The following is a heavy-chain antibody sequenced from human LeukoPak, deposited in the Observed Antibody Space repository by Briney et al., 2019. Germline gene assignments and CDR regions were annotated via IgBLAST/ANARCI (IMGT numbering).Heavy chain of an antibody. D-gene: IGHD2-2*01. CDR1: GGPISSGGYY. CDR3: ARTPRGYCSSTSCNVGAFDI. Sequence: SQTLSLTCTVSGGPISSGGYYWSWIRQHPGKGLEWIGYIYYSGSTYYNPSLKSRVTISVDTSKNQFSLKLSSVTAADTAVYYCARTPRGYCSSTSCNVGAFDIWGQGTMVTVSS. CDR2: IYYSGST. J-gene: IGHJ3*02. V-gene: IGHV4-31*03.